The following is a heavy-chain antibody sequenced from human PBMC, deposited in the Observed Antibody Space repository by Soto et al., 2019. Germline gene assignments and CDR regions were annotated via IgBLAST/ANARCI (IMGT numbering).Heavy chain of an antibody. V-gene: IGHV6-1*01. CDR1: GDSVSSSSVT. Sequence: QVQLQQSEPGLVKPSQTLSLTCAISGDSVSSSSVTWNWIRQSPSRGLEWLGRTYYRSKWYNDYAESVKVRLTINPDTSKHQFSLHLHSVTPEDTAVYYCVRFIGNSWLDFWGQGTLVTVSS. CDR3: VRFIGNSWLDF. CDR2: TYYRSKWYN. J-gene: IGHJ5*01. D-gene: IGHD1-26*01.